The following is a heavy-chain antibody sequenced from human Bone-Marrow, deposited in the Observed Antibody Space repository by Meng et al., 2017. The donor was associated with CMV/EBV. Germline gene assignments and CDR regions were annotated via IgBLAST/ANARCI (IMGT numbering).Heavy chain of an antibody. Sequence: GESLKISCAASGFTFSSYDMHWVRQATGKGLEWVSAIGTAGDTYYPGSVKGRFTISRENAKNSLYLQMNSLRAGDTAVYYCARVGPLYSSGWYFGKDYYGMDVWGQGTTVPSP. D-gene: IGHD6-19*01. J-gene: IGHJ6*02. V-gene: IGHV3-13*01. CDR3: ARVGPLYSSGWYFGKDYYGMDV. CDR1: GFTFSSYD. CDR2: IGTAGDT.